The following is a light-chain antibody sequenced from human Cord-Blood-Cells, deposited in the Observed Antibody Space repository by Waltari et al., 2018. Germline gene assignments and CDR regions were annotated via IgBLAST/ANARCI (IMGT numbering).Light chain of an antibody. J-gene: IGKJ1*01. V-gene: IGKV3-15*01. Sequence: EIVMTPYPATLSVSPGERATLSCRASQSVSSNLAWYQQKPGQAPRLLIYGASTRATGIPARFSGSGSGTEFTLTISSLQSEDFAVYYCQQYNNWWTFGQGTKVEIK. CDR2: GAS. CDR1: QSVSSN. CDR3: QQYNNWWT.